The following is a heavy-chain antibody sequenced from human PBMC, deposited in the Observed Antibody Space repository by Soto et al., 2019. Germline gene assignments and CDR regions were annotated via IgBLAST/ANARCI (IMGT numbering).Heavy chain of an antibody. CDR2: VYPGDSDT. J-gene: IGHJ4*02. Sequence: PGESLKISCKASGCNFATYWIGWVRQMPGKGLEPMGIVYPGDSDTRYSPSFQGQVTISADKSISTVYLQWSSLKASDTAIYYCARLGYWGQGTLVTVSS. CDR3: ARLGY. CDR1: GCNFATYW. V-gene: IGHV5-51*01.